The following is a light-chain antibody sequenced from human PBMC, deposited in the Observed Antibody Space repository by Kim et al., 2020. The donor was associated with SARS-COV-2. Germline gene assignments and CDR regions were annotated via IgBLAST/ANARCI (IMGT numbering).Light chain of an antibody. J-gene: IGKJ5*01. CDR2: KVS. CDR3: MQSIHPIT. CDR1: QSLVYSDGNTY. V-gene: IGKV2-30*01. Sequence: DVVMTQSPLSLPVTLGQPASISCRSSQSLVYSDGNTYLNWFQQRPGHSPRRLIYKVSNRDSGVPDRFSGSGSGTDFTLKISRVEAEDVGAYYCMQSIHPITVGRGTRLEIK.